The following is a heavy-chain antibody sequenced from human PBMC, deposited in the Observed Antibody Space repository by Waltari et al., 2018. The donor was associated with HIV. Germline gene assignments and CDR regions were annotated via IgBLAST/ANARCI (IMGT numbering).Heavy chain of an antibody. Sequence: GITLKNAWLSWVRQAPGKGLQWLGHIKSRADGGTRDYAASVSGRFIISTDDLNNTLFLQMNKLKVEDTALYYCSTFEMGSSRDFWGQGTLVTVSS. CDR1: GITLKNAW. J-gene: IGHJ4*02. CDR2: IKSRADGGTR. CDR3: STFEMGSSRDF. D-gene: IGHD1-26*01. V-gene: IGHV3-15*01.